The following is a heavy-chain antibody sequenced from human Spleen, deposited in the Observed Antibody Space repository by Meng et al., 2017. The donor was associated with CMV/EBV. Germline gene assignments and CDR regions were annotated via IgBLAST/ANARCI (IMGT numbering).Heavy chain of an antibody. CDR3: AKVGSRDPRGSLDF. Sequence: ASVKVSCKASGYTFISYPISWVRQAPGQGLEWMGWMNTHNGKTGYAQKFQGRITMTRDTSVSTAYMELSSLRSEDTAVYYCAKVGSRDPRGSLDFWGQGTVVTVSS. J-gene: IGHJ4*02. CDR1: GYTFISYP. V-gene: IGHV1-8*01. CDR2: MNTHNGKT. D-gene: IGHD3-10*01.